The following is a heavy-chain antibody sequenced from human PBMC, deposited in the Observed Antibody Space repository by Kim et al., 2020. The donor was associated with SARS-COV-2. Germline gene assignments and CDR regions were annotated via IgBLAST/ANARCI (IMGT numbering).Heavy chain of an antibody. Sequence: DTRYSPSFQGQVTISADKSISTAYLQWSSLKASDTAMYYCATGRGSVVYYWGQGTLVTVSS. D-gene: IGHD1-1*01. CDR2: DT. V-gene: IGHV5-51*01. J-gene: IGHJ4*02. CDR3: ATGRGSVVYY.